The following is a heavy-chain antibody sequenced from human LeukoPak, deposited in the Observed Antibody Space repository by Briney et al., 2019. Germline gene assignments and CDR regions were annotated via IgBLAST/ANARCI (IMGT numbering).Heavy chain of an antibody. CDR3: AREGGYCTNGVRDYFDY. CDR2: INPNSGGT. D-gene: IGHD2-8*01. J-gene: IGHJ4*02. V-gene: IGHV1-2*02. Sequence: ASVKVSCKASGYTFTGYYMHWVRQAPGQGLEWMGWINPNSGGTNYAQKFQGRVTMTRDTSISTAYMELSRLRSDDTAVYYCAREGGYCTNGVRDYFDYWGLGTLVTVSS. CDR1: GYTFTGYY.